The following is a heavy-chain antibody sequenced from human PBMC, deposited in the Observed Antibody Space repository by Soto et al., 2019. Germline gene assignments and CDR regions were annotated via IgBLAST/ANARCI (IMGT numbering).Heavy chain of an antibody. V-gene: IGHV3-23*01. J-gene: IGHJ3*02. CDR1: GFTFSSYA. CDR3: AKDQGITFGGVIVNDAFDI. CDR2: ISGSGGST. D-gene: IGHD3-16*02. Sequence: PGGSLRLSCAASGFTFSSYAMSWVRQAPGKGLEWVSAISGSGGSTYYADSVKGRFTISRDNSKNTLYLQMNSLRAEDTAVYYCAKDQGITFGGVIVNDAFDIWGQGTMVTVSS.